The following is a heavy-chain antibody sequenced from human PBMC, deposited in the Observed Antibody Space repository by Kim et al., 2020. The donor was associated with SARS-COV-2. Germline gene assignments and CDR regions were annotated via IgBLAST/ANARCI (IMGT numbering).Heavy chain of an antibody. CDR2: INTNTGNP. J-gene: IGHJ6*02. V-gene: IGHV7-4-1*02. CDR3: ARDAGDIVATLFGYYYYGMDV. Sequence: ASVNVSCKASGYTFTSYAMNWVRQAPGQGLEWMGWINTNTGNPTYAQGFTGRFVFSLDTSISTAYLQISSLKAEDTAVYYCARDAGDIVATLFGYYYYGMDVWGQGTTVTVSS. CDR1: GYTFTSYA. D-gene: IGHD5-12*01.